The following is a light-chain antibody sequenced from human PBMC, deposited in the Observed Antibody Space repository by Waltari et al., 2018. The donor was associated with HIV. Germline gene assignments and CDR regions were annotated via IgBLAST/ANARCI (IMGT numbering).Light chain of an antibody. CDR1: SGSVYRRHY. J-gene: IGLJ1*01. V-gene: IGLV8-61*01. CDR3: VLCFGGGMSYV. CDR2: NTK. Sequence: QTVVTQEPSLSVSHGGTVTLTCGLTSGSVYRRHYPSWYRQTPGPTPRTLIYNTKTRSAGVPDRFSGSIVGTKAALTITGAQADDESDYYCVLCFGGGMSYVFGTGTRVTVL.